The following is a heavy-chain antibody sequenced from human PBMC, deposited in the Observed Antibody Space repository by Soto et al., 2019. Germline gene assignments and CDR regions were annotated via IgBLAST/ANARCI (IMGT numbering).Heavy chain of an antibody. CDR1: GYTFTSYG. CDR2: ISTYNGNT. Sequence: SVKVSCKASGYTFTSYGISWVRQAPGQGPEWMGRISTYNGNTNYVQKLQGRVTMTTDTSTNTAYMELRSLRYDDTAVYYCARDPGYSTTWHQAFDIWGQGTMVTVSS. V-gene: IGHV1-18*01. CDR3: ARDPGYSTTWHQAFDI. J-gene: IGHJ3*02. D-gene: IGHD6-13*01.